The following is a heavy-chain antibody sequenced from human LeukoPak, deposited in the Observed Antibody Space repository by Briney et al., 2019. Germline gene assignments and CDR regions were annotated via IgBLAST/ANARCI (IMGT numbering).Heavy chain of an antibody. J-gene: IGHJ4*02. CDR1: GGSVSSYYYH. CDR3: ARGPTLTKDY. Sequence: SETLSLTCTVSGGSVSSYYYHWDWLRQPPGKRLEWIGYIYSSGSTNYNPSLKSRVTMSLDTSKNQFSLHLSSVTAADTAVYYCARGPTLTKDYWGQGTLVTVSS. V-gene: IGHV4-61*01. D-gene: IGHD4-11*01. CDR2: IYSSGST.